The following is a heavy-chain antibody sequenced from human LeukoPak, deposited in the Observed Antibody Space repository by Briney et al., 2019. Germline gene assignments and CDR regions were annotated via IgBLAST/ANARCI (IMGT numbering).Heavy chain of an antibody. CDR1: GFTFSSYV. J-gene: IGHJ4*02. CDR2: ISYDGSNE. V-gene: IGHV3-30*04. D-gene: IGHD2-8*01. CDR3: ARAEPYCTNGVCYQGGY. Sequence: GALRLSCAASGFTFSSYVMHWVRQAPGKGLEWVAIISYDGSNEYYADSVKGRFTISRDNSKNTLYLQMNSLRAADTAVYYCARAEPYCTNGVCYQGGYWGQGTLVTVSS.